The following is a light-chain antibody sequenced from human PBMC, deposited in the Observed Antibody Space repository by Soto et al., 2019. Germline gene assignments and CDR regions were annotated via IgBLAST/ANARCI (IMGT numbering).Light chain of an antibody. CDR2: AAS. CDR3: QQRSRTPPFT. Sequence: DIQLTQSPSSLSASVGDRVTITCRASQSITIYLNWYQQKPGKAPKLLIYAASSLQSGVPSRFSADVSGTDFTLTISSLQPEDFATYYCQQRSRTPPFTFGPWTKVDI. J-gene: IGKJ3*01. V-gene: IGKV1-39*01. CDR1: QSITIY.